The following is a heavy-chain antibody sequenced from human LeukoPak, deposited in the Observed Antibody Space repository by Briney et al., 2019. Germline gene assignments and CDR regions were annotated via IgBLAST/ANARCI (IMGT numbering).Heavy chain of an antibody. CDR1: GDSISSYY. V-gene: IGHV4-4*07. CDR2: IYASGST. CDR3: ARKALPGNWFDP. Sequence: NPSEALSLTCTVSGDSISSYYWSWIRQPAGKGLEWIGRIYASGSTNYNPSLKSRVTMSLDTSKNQFSLNLSSVTAADTAVYYCARKALPGNWFDPWGQGTPVTVSS. J-gene: IGHJ5*02.